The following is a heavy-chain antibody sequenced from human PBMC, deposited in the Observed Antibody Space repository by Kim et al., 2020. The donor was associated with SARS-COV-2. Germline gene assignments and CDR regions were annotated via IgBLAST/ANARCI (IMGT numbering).Heavy chain of an antibody. J-gene: IGHJ4*02. D-gene: IGHD3-22*01. Sequence: AHSVKGRFTISRVNAKDSLYLQMNSLRAEDTALYYCAKSYYYVSSGYYSHWGQGTLVTVSS. CDR3: AKSYYYVSSGYYSH. V-gene: IGHV3-9*01.